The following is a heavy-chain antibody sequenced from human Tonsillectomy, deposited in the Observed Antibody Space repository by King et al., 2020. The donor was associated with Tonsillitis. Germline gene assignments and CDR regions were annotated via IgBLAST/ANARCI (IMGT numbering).Heavy chain of an antibody. D-gene: IGHD3-16*01. CDR1: GGSFSGYY. CDR3: ARVGALHYYYYMDV. J-gene: IGHJ6*03. V-gene: IGHV4-34*01. Sequence: VQLQQWGAGLLKPSETLSLTCAVYGGSFSGYYWSWIRQPPGKGLEWIGEINHSGSTNYNPSLKSRVTISADTSKNQFSLKLRSVTAADTAVYYCARVGALHYYYYMDVWGKGTTVTVSS. CDR2: INHSGST.